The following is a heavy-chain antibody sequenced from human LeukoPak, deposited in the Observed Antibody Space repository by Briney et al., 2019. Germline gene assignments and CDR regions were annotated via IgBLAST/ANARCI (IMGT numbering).Heavy chain of an antibody. V-gene: IGHV3-30*18. J-gene: IGHJ4*02. CDR1: GFNFMTYG. CDR2: ISYDGGKR. D-gene: IGHD3-10*01. CDR3: AKGLRWFGDFYFNFFDY. Sequence: GGSLRLSCAASGFNFMTYGMHWVRQAPGKGLEWVAFISYDGGKRFFGESVKGRFTIARDNSENTVSLQMNTLKTEDTAVYYCAKGLRWFGDFYFNFFDYWGQGILVTVSS.